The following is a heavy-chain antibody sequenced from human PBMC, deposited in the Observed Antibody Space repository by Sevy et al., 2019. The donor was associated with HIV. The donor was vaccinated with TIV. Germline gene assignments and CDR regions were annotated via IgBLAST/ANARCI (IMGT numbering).Heavy chain of an antibody. J-gene: IGHJ3*02. CDR1: GFTFTNYA. V-gene: IGHV3-23*01. D-gene: IGHD3-22*01. Sequence: GGALRLSCAASGFTFTNYAMNWVRQAPGKGLEWVSTIFGARGVIYDADSLKGRFTISRDNSKNTLYLQIDSLRAEDTAVYYCAGGRYDSSGSFDAFDIWGQGTMFTVSS. CDR2: IFGARGVI. CDR3: AGGRYDSSGSFDAFDI.